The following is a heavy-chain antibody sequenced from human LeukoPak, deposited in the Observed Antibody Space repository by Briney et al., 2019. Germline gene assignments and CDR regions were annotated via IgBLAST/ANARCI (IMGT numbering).Heavy chain of an antibody. CDR3: ARDAPQVPAAGVLAS. CDR2: MYSRGDT. D-gene: IGHD6-13*01. J-gene: IGHJ5*02. CDR1: GFTFSDNY. Sequence: GGSLRLSCAASGFTFSDNYMSWVRQAPGKGLEWVSVMYSRGDTYYADSVKGRFTFSRDISKNTLYLQMNGLRTEDTAMYYCARDAPQVPAAGVLASWGQGTLVTVSS. V-gene: IGHV3-53*01.